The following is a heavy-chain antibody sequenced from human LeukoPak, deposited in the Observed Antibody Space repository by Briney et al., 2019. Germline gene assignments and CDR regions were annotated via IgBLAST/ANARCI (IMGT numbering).Heavy chain of an antibody. V-gene: IGHV3-7*01. CDR1: GFIFSSYA. D-gene: IGHD2-8*01. Sequence: GGSLRLSCAASGFIFSSYAMSWVRQAPGKGLEWVASINQDVSRTHYVDSVKGRFTISRDNAKSSLFLQMTSLRVEDTAVYYCARLKDDVTKFDYWGQGTLVTVSS. J-gene: IGHJ4*02. CDR2: INQDVSRT. CDR3: ARLKDDVTKFDY.